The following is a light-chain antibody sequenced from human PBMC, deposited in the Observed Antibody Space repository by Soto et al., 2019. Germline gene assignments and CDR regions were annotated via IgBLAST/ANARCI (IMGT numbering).Light chain of an antibody. CDR1: QGISNY. V-gene: IGKV1-27*01. CDR2: AAS. J-gene: IGKJ2*01. Sequence: DIQMTQSPSSLSASVGDRVTITCRASQGISNYLAWYQQKPGKVPKLLIYAASTLQSGVPSRFSGSGSRTDCTLTISSLQPEDVATYYCQKYNSAPHTFGQGTTMEIK. CDR3: QKYNSAPHT.